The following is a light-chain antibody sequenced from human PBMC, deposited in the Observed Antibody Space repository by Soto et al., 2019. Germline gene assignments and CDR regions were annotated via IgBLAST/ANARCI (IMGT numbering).Light chain of an antibody. CDR3: YSYAGSSTYV. J-gene: IGLJ1*01. V-gene: IGLV2-23*02. Sequence: QSALTQPASVAGSPGQSITISCTGTSSGVGTYNLVSWYQQLPDKAPKLIIHEVNKRTSGVSTRFSGSKSGNTAYLTSSGLQPDDDADYHCYSYAGSSTYVFGTGTKVTVL. CDR1: SSGVGTYNL. CDR2: EVN.